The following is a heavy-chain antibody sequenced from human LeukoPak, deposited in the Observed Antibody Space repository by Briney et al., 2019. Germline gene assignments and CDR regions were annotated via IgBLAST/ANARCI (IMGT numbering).Heavy chain of an antibody. Sequence: GGSLRLSCAASGFTFSNYSMNWVRQAPGKGLVWVSHINSDGSSTNYADSVKGRFTISRDNAKNTLYLQMNSLRAEDTAVYYCARGASSDWYQNFDYWGQGTLVTVSS. J-gene: IGHJ4*02. D-gene: IGHD6-19*01. CDR2: INSDGSST. CDR3: ARGASSDWYQNFDY. CDR1: GFTFSNYS. V-gene: IGHV3-74*01.